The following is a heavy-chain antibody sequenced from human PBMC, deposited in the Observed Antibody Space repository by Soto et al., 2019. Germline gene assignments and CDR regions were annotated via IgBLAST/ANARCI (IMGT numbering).Heavy chain of an antibody. D-gene: IGHD3-3*01. CDR3: ARGTYYDFWSGHYYYGMDV. CDR1: GYTFTSYD. V-gene: IGHV1-8*01. J-gene: IGHJ6*02. Sequence: ASVKVSCKASGYTFTSYDINWVRQATGQGLEWMGWMNPNSGNTGYAQKFQGRVTMTRNTSISTAYMELSSLRSEDTAVYYCARGTYYDFWSGHYYYGMDVWGQGTTVTVSS. CDR2: MNPNSGNT.